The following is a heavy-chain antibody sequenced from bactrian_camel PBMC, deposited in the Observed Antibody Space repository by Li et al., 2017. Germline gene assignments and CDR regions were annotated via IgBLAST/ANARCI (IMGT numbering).Heavy chain of an antibody. J-gene: IGHJ4*01. CDR1: GNTLTSSC. CDR3: YAEGGP. V-gene: IGHV3S53*01. CDR2: IDSDGST. Sequence: HVLLVESGGGSVQAGGSLRLSCAASGNTLTSSCMAWFRQAPGKERERVARIDSDGSTKYTDSAKGRFTISKGNPRITLYLQMNNLKVEDTGLYLCYAEGGPRGQGTQVTVS.